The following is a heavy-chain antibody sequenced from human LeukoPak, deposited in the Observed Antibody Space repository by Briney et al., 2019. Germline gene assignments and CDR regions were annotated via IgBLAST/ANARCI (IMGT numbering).Heavy chain of an antibody. V-gene: IGHV1-2*02. CDR3: ATGWGPQFDL. CDR2: INPNSGGT. J-gene: IGHJ2*01. D-gene: IGHD7-27*01. Sequence: ASVKVSCKASGYTFTGYYMHWVRQAPGQGLEWMGWINPNSGGTIYAQKFQGRVTMTEDTSTDTAYMELSSLRSEDTAVYYCATGWGPQFDLWGRGTLVTVSS. CDR1: GYTFTGYY.